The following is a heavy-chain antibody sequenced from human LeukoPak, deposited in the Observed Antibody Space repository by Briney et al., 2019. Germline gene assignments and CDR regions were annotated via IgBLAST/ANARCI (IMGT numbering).Heavy chain of an antibody. CDR1: GFTFSSYS. CDR3: AGGIAAAGGFDY. V-gene: IGHV3-21*01. J-gene: IGHJ4*02. D-gene: IGHD6-13*01. CDR2: ISSSSSYI. Sequence: PGGSLRLSCAASGFTFSSYSMNWVRQAPGKGLEWVSSISSSSSYIYYADSVKGRFTISRDNAKNSLYLQMNSLRAEDTAVYYCAGGIAAAGGFDYWGQGTLATVSS.